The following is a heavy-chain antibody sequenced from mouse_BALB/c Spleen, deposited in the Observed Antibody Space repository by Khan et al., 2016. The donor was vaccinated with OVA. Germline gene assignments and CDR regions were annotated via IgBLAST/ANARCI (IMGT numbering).Heavy chain of an antibody. CDR3: ARMARTIN. Sequence: EVELVASGGGLVQPGGSLKLSCAASGFTFSSYGMSWVRQTPDKRLELVATINSNGGSTYYPDSVKGRFTISRDNAKNTLYLQMSSLKSEDTAMYYGARMARTINWGQGTTLTVSS. J-gene: IGHJ2*01. CDR1: GFTFSSYG. CDR2: INSNGGST. V-gene: IGHV5-6-3*01.